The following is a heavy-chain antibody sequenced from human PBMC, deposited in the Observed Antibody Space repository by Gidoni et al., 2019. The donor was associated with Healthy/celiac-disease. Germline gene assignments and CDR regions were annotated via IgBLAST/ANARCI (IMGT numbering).Heavy chain of an antibody. Sequence: EVQLVESGGGLVQPGGSLRLSCAASGFTFSSYWMSWVRQAPGKGLEWVANIKQDGSEKYYVDSVKGRFTISRDNAKNSLYLQMNSLRAEDTAVYYCARELGLGRDYYYGMDVWGQGTTVTVSS. CDR2: IKQDGSEK. CDR1: GFTFSSYW. J-gene: IGHJ6*02. CDR3: ARELGLGRDYYYGMDV. V-gene: IGHV3-7*01.